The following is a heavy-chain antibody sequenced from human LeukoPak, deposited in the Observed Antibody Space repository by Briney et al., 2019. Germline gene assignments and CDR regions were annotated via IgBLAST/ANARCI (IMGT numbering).Heavy chain of an antibody. D-gene: IGHD4-17*01. CDR3: AGRDYSGAFDI. J-gene: IGHJ3*02. V-gene: IGHV3-30*03. CDR2: ISYDGNNY. Sequence: GGSLRLSCAASGVTFSSYGMHWVRQAPGKGLEWVAVISYDGNNYYYAASVKGRFTISRDNSKSTLYLQMNSLRAEDTALYYCAGRDYSGAFDIWGQGTMVTVSS. CDR1: GVTFSSYG.